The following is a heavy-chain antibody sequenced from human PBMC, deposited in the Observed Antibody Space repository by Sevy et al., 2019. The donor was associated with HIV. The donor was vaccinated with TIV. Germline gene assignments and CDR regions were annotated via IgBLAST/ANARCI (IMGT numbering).Heavy chain of an antibody. D-gene: IGHD2-21*01. V-gene: IGHV3-9*03. CDR1: GFPFNDHA. CDR2: ISWNSRNI. Sequence: GGSLRLSCAASGFPFNDHAMHWVRQVPGKGLEWVSGISWNSRNIGYADTVKGRFTISGDNTRRFVYLEMNSLRPEDMALYSFAKDINRGCDGVNCYSYCYYFYGLDVWGQGTTVTVSS. CDR3: AKDINRGCDGVNCYSYCYYFYGLDV. J-gene: IGHJ6*02.